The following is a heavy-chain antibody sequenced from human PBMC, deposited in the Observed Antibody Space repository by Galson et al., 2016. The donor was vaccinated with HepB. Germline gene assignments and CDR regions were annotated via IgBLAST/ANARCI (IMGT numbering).Heavy chain of an antibody. Sequence: SLRLSCAASGFAFSSYGMHWVRQAPGKGLEWVTVAWYDGNKKYYAASVKGRFPISRDNSKNTLYLQMTSLRAEDTAVYSCVRDRGAAAPRGMDVWGQGTTVIVSS. D-gene: IGHD6-13*01. CDR1: GFAFSSYG. CDR2: AWYDGNKK. V-gene: IGHV3-33*01. J-gene: IGHJ6*02. CDR3: VRDRGAAAPRGMDV.